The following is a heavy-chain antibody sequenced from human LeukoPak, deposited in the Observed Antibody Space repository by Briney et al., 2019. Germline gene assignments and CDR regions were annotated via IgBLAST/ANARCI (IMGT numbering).Heavy chain of an antibody. CDR1: GYTLTELS. CDR2: FDPEDGET. J-gene: IGHJ4*02. CDR3: ATAPLSRGSFLFDY. Sequence: ASVKVSCTVSGYTLTELSMHWVRQAPGKGLEWMGGFDPEDGETIYAQKFQGRVTMTEDTSTDTAYMELSSLRSEDTAVYYCATAPLSRGSFLFDYWGQGTLVTVSS. V-gene: IGHV1-24*01. D-gene: IGHD2/OR15-2a*01.